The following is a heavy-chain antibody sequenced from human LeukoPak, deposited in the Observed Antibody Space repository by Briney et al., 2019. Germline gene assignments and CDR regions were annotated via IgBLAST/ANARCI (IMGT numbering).Heavy chain of an antibody. Sequence: SETLSLTRAVYVGSFIGYYWSWIRQPPGKGLEWIGEINHSGSTNYNPSLKSRVTISVDTSKNQFSLKLSSVTAADTAVYYCARGSKRRQLLAFDYWGQGTLVTVSS. CDR3: ARGSKRRQLLAFDY. CDR2: INHSGST. CDR1: VGSFIGYY. J-gene: IGHJ4*02. D-gene: IGHD2-2*01. V-gene: IGHV4-34*01.